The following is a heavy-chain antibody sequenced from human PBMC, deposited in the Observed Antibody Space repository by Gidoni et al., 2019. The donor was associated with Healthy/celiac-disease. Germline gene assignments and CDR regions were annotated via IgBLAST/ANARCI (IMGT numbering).Heavy chain of an antibody. V-gene: IGHV3-66*01. CDR2: IYSAGST. Sequence: EVQLVESGGGLVQPGGSLRLSCAASGFTVSSNYLSWVRQAPGNGLEWVSVIYSAGSTYYADSVKGRFTISRDNSKNTVYLQMNSLRAEDTAVYYCARGASSSSELDYWGQGTLVTVSS. CDR1: GFTVSSNY. J-gene: IGHJ4*02. CDR3: ARGASSSSELDY. D-gene: IGHD6-6*01.